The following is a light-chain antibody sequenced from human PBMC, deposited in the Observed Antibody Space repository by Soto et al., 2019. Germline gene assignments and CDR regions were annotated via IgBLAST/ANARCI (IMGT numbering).Light chain of an antibody. CDR2: KAP. CDR1: QSLVHSDGNTY. Sequence: IVLTQSPLSLPVTLGQPASISCRSSQSLVHSDGNTYLNWFQQRPGQSPRRLIYKAPNRDSGVPDRFSGSGSGTDFTLSISRVEADDVGVYYCMQGITFTFGQGTRVEIK. CDR3: MQGITFT. J-gene: IGKJ1*01. V-gene: IGKV2-30*02.